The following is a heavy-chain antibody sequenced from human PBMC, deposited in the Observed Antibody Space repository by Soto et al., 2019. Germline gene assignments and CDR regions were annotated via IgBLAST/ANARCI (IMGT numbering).Heavy chain of an antibody. J-gene: IGHJ5*02. CDR2: ISGSGGST. V-gene: IGHV3-23*01. CDR3: AKAAYYGSVGSWFDP. CDR1: GFTFSSYA. D-gene: IGHD3-22*01. Sequence: GGSLRLSCAASGFTFSSYAMSWVRQAPGKGLEWVSAISGSGGSTYYADSVKGRFTISGDNSKNTLYLQMNSLRAEDTAVYYCAKAAYYGSVGSWFDPWGQGTLVTVSS.